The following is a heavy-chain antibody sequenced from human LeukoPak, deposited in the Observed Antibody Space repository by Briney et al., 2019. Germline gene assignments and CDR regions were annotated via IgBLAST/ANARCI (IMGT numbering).Heavy chain of an antibody. D-gene: IGHD6-19*01. Sequence: GASVKVSCKASGYTFTGYYMHWVRQAPGQGLEWMGWINPNSGGTNYAQKFQGRVTMTRDTSISTAYMELSRLRSDDTAVYYCARAMDSSGWYTEFDYWGQGTLVTVSS. V-gene: IGHV1-2*02. CDR3: ARAMDSSGWYTEFDY. CDR1: GYTFTGYY. CDR2: INPNSGGT. J-gene: IGHJ4*02.